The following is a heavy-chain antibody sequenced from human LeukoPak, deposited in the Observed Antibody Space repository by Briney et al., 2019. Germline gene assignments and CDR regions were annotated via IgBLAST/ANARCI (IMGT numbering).Heavy chain of an antibody. Sequence: GASVKVSCKASGYTFTGYYMHWVRQAPGQGLEWMGWINPNSGGTNYAQKFQGRVTMTRDTSISTAYMELSRLRSDDTAVYYCARDMIAAAATGYFDYWGQGTLVTVSS. CDR2: INPNSGGT. CDR3: ARDMIAAAATGYFDY. V-gene: IGHV1-2*02. D-gene: IGHD6-13*01. J-gene: IGHJ4*02. CDR1: GYTFTGYY.